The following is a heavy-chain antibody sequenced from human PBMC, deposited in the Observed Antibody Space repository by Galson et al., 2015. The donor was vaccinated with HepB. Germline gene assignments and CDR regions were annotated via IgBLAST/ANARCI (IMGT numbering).Heavy chain of an antibody. D-gene: IGHD3-3*01. V-gene: IGHV1-3*01. CDR3: ARDSWGTIFGVVPNKYGMDV. Sequence: SVKVSCKASGYTFTSYAMHWVRQAPGQRLEWMGWINAGNGNTKYSQKFQGRVTITRDTSASTAYMELSSLRSEDTAVYYCARDSWGTIFGVVPNKYGMDVWGQGTTVTVSS. CDR2: INAGNGNT. J-gene: IGHJ6*02. CDR1: GYTFTSYA.